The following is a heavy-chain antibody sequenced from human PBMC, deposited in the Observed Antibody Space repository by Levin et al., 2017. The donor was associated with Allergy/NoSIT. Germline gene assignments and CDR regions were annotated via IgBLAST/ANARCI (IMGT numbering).Heavy chain of an antibody. CDR2: ISSSSSYI. CDR3: ERLSFKHLTTVTTGDAFDI. J-gene: IGHJ3*02. V-gene: IGHV3-21*01. CDR1: GFTFSSYS. D-gene: IGHD4-17*01. Sequence: PGGSLRLSCAASGFTFSSYSMNWVRQAPGKGLEWVSSISSSSSYIYYADSVKGRFTISRDNAKNSLFLQMDSLRAEDTAVYYCERLSFKHLTTVTTGDAFDIWGQGTMVTVSS.